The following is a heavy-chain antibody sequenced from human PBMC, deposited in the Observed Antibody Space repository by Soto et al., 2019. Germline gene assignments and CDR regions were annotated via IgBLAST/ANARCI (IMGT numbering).Heavy chain of an antibody. CDR3: ARELNAKHAANAFDI. Sequence: GGSLRLSCAASGFTFSSYAMHWVRQAPGKGLEYVSAISSNGGSTYYANSVKGRFTISRDNSKNTLYLQMGSLRAEDMAVYYCARELNAKHAANAFDIWGQGTMVTVSS. CDR2: ISSNGGST. D-gene: IGHD5-18*01. CDR1: GFTFSSYA. J-gene: IGHJ3*02. V-gene: IGHV3-64*01.